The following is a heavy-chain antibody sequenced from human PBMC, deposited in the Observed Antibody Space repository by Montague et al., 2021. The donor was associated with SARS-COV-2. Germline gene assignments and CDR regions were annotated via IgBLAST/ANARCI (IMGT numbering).Heavy chain of an antibody. D-gene: IGHD2-8*01. CDR2: IYYSGST. Sequence: SETLSLTCTVSGGSISSGGYYWSWIRQHPGKGLEWIGYIYYSGSTNYNPSLKSRLTISVDTSKNQFSLKLSSVTAADTAVYYCARGGGVMVYVYGMDVWGQGTTVTVSS. CDR1: GGSISSGGYY. CDR3: ARGGGVMVYVYGMDV. V-gene: IGHV4-31*03. J-gene: IGHJ6*02.